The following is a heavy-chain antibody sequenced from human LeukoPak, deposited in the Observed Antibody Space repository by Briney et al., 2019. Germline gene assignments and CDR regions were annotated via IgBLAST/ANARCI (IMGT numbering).Heavy chain of an antibody. CDR3: ARDLVNWNYALAFDI. CDR2: ISAYNGNT. Sequence: ASVKVCCKASGYTFTSYGISWVRQAPGQGLEWMGWISAYNGNTNYAQKLQGRVTMTTDTSTSTAYMELRSLRSDDTAVYYCARDLVNWNYALAFDIWGQGTMVTVSS. J-gene: IGHJ3*02. CDR1: GYTFTSYG. D-gene: IGHD1-7*01. V-gene: IGHV1-18*01.